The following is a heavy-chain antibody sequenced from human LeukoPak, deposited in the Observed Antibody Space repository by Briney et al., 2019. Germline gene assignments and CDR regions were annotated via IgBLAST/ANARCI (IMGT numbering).Heavy chain of an antibody. CDR2: INTNTGNP. CDR3: AGSYSSGYYYIDAFDI. D-gene: IGHD3-22*01. CDR1: GYTFTSYA. V-gene: IGHV7-4-1*02. Sequence: ASVKVSCKASGYTFTSYAMNWVRQAPGQGLEWMGWINTNTGNPTYAQGFTGRFVFSLDTSVSTAYLQISSLKAEDTAVYYCAGSYSSGYYYIDAFDIWGQGTTVTVSS. J-gene: IGHJ3*02.